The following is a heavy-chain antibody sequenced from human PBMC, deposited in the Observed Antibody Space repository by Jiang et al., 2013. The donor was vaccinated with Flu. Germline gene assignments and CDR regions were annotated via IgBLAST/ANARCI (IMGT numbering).Heavy chain of an antibody. CDR3: ARLDSTSWYAFDH. CDR1: GYRFTKYW. J-gene: IGHJ4*02. D-gene: IGHD2/OR15-2a*01. Sequence: VQLVESGAELRKPGESLTISCKGSGYRFTKYWITWVRQMPGKGLEWMGRIDPSDSETNYGPAFQDYVTMSVDKSTSTAYLQWGSLKASDTAMYFCARLDSTSWYAFDHWGQGTLVAVSS. CDR2: IDPSDSET. V-gene: IGHV5-10-1*03.